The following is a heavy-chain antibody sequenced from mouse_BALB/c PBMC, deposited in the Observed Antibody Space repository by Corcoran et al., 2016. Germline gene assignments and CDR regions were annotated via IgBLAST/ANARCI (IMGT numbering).Heavy chain of an antibody. CDR1: GYSFTGYY. Sequence: LVKTGASVKISCKASGYSFTGYYMHWVKQSHGKSLEWIGYISCYNGATSYNQKFKGKATFTVDTSSSTAYMQFNSLTSEDSSVYYCARWDGNYDFDYWGQGTTLTVSS. J-gene: IGHJ2*01. D-gene: IGHD2-1*01. V-gene: IGHV1S34*01. CDR2: ISCYNGAT. CDR3: ARWDGNYDFDY.